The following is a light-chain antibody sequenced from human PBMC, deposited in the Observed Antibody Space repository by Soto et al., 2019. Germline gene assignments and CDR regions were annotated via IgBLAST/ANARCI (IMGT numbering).Light chain of an antibody. J-gene: IGKJ3*01. CDR2: GAS. CDR1: QSINNN. CDR3: QQYDSLPFS. Sequence: EIVMTQSPAILSVSPGERATLSCRATQSINNNVARYQQKPGQAPRLLIYGASTRATGLPARFSGSGSGAQFTLTISSLQSEDFAVYYCQQYDSLPFSVGPGTKVDIK. V-gene: IGKV3-15*01.